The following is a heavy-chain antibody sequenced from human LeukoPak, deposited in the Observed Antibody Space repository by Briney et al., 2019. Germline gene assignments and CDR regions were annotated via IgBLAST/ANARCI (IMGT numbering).Heavy chain of an antibody. CDR2: INPNSGDA. D-gene: IGHD2/OR15-2a*01. CDR1: GYTFNDYY. CDR3: ARDKNIFAGDAGLGYNFYMDV. Sequence: ASVKVSCQASGYTFNDYYIHWVRQAPGQGLEWMGWINPNSGDANYAQKFQGRVTMTRDTSISTGYMELSRLKNDDTAVYYCARDKNIFAGDAGLGYNFYMDVWGKGTTVTISS. V-gene: IGHV1-2*02. J-gene: IGHJ6*03.